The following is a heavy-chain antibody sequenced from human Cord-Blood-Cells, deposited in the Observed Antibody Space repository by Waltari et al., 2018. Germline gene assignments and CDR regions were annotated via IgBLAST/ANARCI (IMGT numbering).Heavy chain of an antibody. CDR3: ARDTPLYYDSSGYDY. J-gene: IGHJ4*02. V-gene: IGHV1-69*01. CDR2: IIPIFGTA. Sequence: QVQLVQSGAEVKKPGSSVKVSCKASGGTFSSYAISRVRPAPGQGLEWMGGIIPIFGTANYAQKFQGRVTITADESTSTAYMELSSLRSEDTAVYYCARDTPLYYDSSGYDYWGQGTLVTVSS. D-gene: IGHD3-22*01. CDR1: GGTFSSYA.